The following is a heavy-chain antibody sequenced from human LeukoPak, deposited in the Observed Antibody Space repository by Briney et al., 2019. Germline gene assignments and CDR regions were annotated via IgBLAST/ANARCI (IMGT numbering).Heavy chain of an antibody. D-gene: IGHD2-15*01. V-gene: IGHV4-59*01. J-gene: IGHJ6*02. Sequence: SETLSLTCTVSGGSISSYYWSWIRQPPGKGLEWIGYIYYSGSTNYNPSLKSRVTISVDTSKNQCSLKLSSVTAADTAVYYCARQADCSGGSCYSYYYYGMDVWGQGTTVTVSS. CDR3: ARQADCSGGSCYSYYYYGMDV. CDR1: GGSISSYY. CDR2: IYYSGST.